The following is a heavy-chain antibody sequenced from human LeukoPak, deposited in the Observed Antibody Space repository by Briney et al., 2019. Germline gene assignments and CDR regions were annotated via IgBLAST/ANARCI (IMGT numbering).Heavy chain of an antibody. CDR1: GFTFSSYS. D-gene: IGHD3-22*01. V-gene: IGHV3-21*01. Sequence: GGSLRLSCAASGFTFSSYSMNWVRQAPGKGLEWVSSISSSSSYIYYADSVKGRFTISRDNAKNSLYLQMTSLRAEDTAVYYCARDYYYDSSGYPIDYWGQGTLVTVSS. J-gene: IGHJ4*02. CDR3: ARDYYYDSSGYPIDY. CDR2: ISSSSSYI.